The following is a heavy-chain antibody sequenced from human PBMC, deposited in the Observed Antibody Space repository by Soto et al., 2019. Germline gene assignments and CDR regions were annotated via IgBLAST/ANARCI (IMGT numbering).Heavy chain of an antibody. V-gene: IGHV3-53*02. CDR1: GFTVSSNY. D-gene: IGHD2-15*01. CDR2: IYSGGST. J-gene: IGHJ4*02. CDR3: ARGPVLRGVDY. Sequence: EVQLVETGGGLIQPGGSLRLSCAASGFTVSSNYRSWVRQAPGKGLEWVSVIYSGGSTYYADSVKGRFTISRDNSKNTLYLQMNSLRADDTAVYYCARGPVLRGVDYWGQGTLFTVSS.